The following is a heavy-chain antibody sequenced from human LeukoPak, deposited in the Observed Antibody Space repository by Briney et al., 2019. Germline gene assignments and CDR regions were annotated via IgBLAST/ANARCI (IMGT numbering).Heavy chain of an antibody. J-gene: IGHJ6*03. CDR3: ARGLHGYTYGYVPWELYYYMDV. CDR1: GGSINSGRYY. CDR2: ISTSGRT. D-gene: IGHD5-18*01. Sequence: PSETLSLTRNVSGGSINSGRYYWSWIRQPAGRGLEWIGHISTSGRTSYSPSLKSRVTISVDTSKNQFSLKMSSVSAADTAVYYCARGLHGYTYGYVPWELYYYMDVWGKGTTVTISS. V-gene: IGHV4-61*09.